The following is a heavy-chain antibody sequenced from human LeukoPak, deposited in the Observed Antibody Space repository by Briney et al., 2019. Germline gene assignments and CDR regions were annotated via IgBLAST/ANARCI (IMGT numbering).Heavy chain of an antibody. CDR2: ISYDGSNK. CDR1: GFTFSSYA. Sequence: PGGSLRPSCAASGFTFSSYAMHWVRQAPGKGLEWVAVISYDGSNKYYADSVKGRFTISRDNSKNTLYLQMNSLRAEDTAVYYCARSSGSYHSPYYYGMDVWGQGTTVTVSS. V-gene: IGHV3-30-3*01. CDR3: ARSSGSYHSPYYYGMDV. D-gene: IGHD1-26*01. J-gene: IGHJ6*02.